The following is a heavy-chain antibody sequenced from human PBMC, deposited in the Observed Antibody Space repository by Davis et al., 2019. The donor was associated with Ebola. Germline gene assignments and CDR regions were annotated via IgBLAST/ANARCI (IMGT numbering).Heavy chain of an antibody. V-gene: IGHV1-2*02. D-gene: IGHD3-9*01. CDR1: GYTFTGYY. CDR3: ARGGGFLRYPSQFDY. CDR2: IIPNSGGT. J-gene: IGHJ4*02. Sequence: ASVKVSCKASGYTFTGYYLHWVRQAPGQGLEWLGWIIPNSGGTNYAQKLQGRVTMTTDTSTSTAYMELRSLRSDDTAVYYCARGGGFLRYPSQFDYWGQGTLVTVSS.